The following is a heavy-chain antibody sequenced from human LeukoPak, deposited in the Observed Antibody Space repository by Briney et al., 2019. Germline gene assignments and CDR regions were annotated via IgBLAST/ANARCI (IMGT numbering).Heavy chain of an antibody. CDR3: ASVRWLQIGSDY. D-gene: IGHD5-24*01. CDR1: GFTFSIYW. V-gene: IGHV3-7*01. Sequence: PGGSLRLSCAASGFTFSIYWMSWVRQAPGEGLEWVANIKQDGSEKYYVDSVKGRFTISRDNAKNSLYLQMSSLRAEDTAVYYCASVRWLQIGSDYWGQGTLVTVSS. CDR2: IKQDGSEK. J-gene: IGHJ4*02.